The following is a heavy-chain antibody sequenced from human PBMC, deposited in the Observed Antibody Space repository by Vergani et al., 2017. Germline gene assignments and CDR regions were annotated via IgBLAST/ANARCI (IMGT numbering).Heavy chain of an antibody. J-gene: IGHJ4*02. V-gene: IGHV4-39*02. Sequence: QLLLQESGPGLVKPSETLSLTCTVSGASINSRHYYWGWIRQPPGKGPEWIGSVYFSGATYYNPALKSRVTISADTSKNQFSLKLNSVTAADTAVYYCVRDYDIVTGYYCYYFDNWGQGILVTVSS. CDR1: GASINSRHYY. D-gene: IGHD3-9*01. CDR2: VYFSGAT. CDR3: VRDYDIVTGYYCYYFDN.